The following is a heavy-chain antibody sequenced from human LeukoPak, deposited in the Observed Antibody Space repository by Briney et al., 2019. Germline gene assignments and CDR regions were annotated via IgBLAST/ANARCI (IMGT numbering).Heavy chain of an antibody. Sequence: SETLSLTCAVYGGSFSGYYWSWIRQPPGKGLEWIGEINHSGSTNYNPSLKSRVTISVDTSKSQFSLKLSSVIAADTAVYYCARRQWLVLDYWGQGTLVTVSS. CDR1: GGSFSGYY. CDR2: INHSGST. V-gene: IGHV4-34*01. J-gene: IGHJ4*02. CDR3: ARRQWLVLDY. D-gene: IGHD6-19*01.